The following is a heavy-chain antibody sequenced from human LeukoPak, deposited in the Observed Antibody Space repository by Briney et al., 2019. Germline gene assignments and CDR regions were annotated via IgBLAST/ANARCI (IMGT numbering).Heavy chain of an antibody. CDR2: ISSSGSTI. V-gene: IGHV3-48*03. CDR3: AKSCCSSTSCPKDDY. D-gene: IGHD2-2*01. Sequence: PGGSLRLFCAASGFTFSSYEMNWVRQAPGKGLEWVSYISSSGSTIYYADSVKGRFTISRDNSKNTLYLQMNSLRAEDTAVYYCAKSCCSSTSCPKDDYWGQGTLVTVSS. CDR1: GFTFSSYE. J-gene: IGHJ4*02.